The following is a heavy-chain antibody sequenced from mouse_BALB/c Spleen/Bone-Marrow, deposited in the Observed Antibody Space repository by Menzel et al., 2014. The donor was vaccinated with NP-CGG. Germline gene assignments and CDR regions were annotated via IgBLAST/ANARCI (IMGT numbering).Heavy chain of an antibody. CDR2: INPGSGGT. Sequence: QVQLQQSRAELVRPGTSVKVSCEASGHAFTNYLLEWVKQRPGQGLEWIGVINPGSGGTKYNEKFKGKATLTVDKSSSTAYMQLSSLTSDDSAVYFCARRNRDYYAMDYWGQGTSVTVSS. CDR3: ARRNRDYYAMDY. CDR1: GHAFTNYL. V-gene: IGHV1-54*01. J-gene: IGHJ4*01.